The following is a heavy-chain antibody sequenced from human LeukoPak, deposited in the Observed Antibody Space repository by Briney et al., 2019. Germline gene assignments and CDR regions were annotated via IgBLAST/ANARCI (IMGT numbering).Heavy chain of an antibody. CDR3: ARHSYKFIPRFLEWLNPRFDY. CDR1: GGSISSSSYY. D-gene: IGHD3-3*01. CDR2: IYYSGST. V-gene: IGHV4-39*01. Sequence: SETLSLTCTVSGGSISSSSYYWGWIRQPPGKGLEWIGSIYYSGSTYYNPSLKSRVTISVDTSKNQFSLKLSSVTAADTAVYYCARHSYKFIPRFLEWLNPRFDYWGQGTLVTVSS. J-gene: IGHJ4*02.